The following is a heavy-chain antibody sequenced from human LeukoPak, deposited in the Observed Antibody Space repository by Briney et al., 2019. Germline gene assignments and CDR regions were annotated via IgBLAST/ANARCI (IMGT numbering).Heavy chain of an antibody. CDR1: GFTFSDYY. Sequence: GGSLRLSCAASGFTFSDYYMSWIRQAPGKGLEWVSYISSSGSTIYYADSVKGRFTISRDNAKNSLYLQMTSLRAEDTAVYYCARERGRVTMHRGLFDIWGQGTMVTVSS. V-gene: IGHV3-11*01. CDR3: ARERGRVTMHRGLFDI. D-gene: IGHD3-10*01. CDR2: ISSSGSTI. J-gene: IGHJ3*02.